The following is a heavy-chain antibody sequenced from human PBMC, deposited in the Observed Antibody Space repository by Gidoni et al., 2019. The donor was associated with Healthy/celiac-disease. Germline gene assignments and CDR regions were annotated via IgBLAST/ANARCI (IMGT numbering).Heavy chain of an antibody. CDR2: IYYSGST. CDR1: GGSLSSYY. CDR3: AGRTYYYDSSGYSEDAFDI. D-gene: IGHD3-22*01. J-gene: IGHJ3*02. V-gene: IGHV4-59*01. Sequence: QVQLQESGPGLVKPSETLSLTCTVPGGSLSSYYWSLIRQPPGKGLEWIGYIYYSGSTHYNPSLKSRVTISVDTSKNQFSLKLSSVTAADTAVYYCAGRTYYYDSSGYSEDAFDIWGQGTMVTVSS.